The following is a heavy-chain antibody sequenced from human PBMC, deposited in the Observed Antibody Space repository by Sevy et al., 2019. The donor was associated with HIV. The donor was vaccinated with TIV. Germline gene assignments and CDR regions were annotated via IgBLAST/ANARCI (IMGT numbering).Heavy chain of an antibody. CDR1: GDSISGYY. Sequence: SETLSLTCNVSGDSISGYYWSWIRQPPGKGLEWIGYIYYTRSTNYNPSLKSRVTISKDTSKNLVSLKLSSVIVADTAVYYCARGRPDYYYGMDVWGQGTTVTVSS. CDR2: IYYTRST. CDR3: ARGRPDYYYGMDV. V-gene: IGHV4-59*01. J-gene: IGHJ6*02.